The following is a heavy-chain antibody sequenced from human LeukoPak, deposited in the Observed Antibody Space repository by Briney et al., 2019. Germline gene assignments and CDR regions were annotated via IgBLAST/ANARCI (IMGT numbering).Heavy chain of an antibody. CDR3: ARRFGERLYSNNDAFDS. CDR2: INPNSGGT. D-gene: IGHD4-11*01. V-gene: IGHV1-2*02. J-gene: IGHJ4*02. CDR1: GYTFTGYY. Sequence: ASVKVSCKASGYTFTGYYMHWVRQAPGQGLEWMGWINPNSGGTNYAQKFQGRVTMTRDTSISTAYMELSRLRSDDTAVYYCARRFGERLYSNNDAFDSWGQGALVTVSS.